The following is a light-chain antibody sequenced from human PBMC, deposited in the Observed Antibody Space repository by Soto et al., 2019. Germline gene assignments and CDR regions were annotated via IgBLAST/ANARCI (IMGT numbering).Light chain of an antibody. V-gene: IGKV1-9*01. CDR1: QGISSY. CDR2: DAS. J-gene: IGKJ5*01. CDR3: QHRMNWPLT. Sequence: IELTQSPSSLSASVGDRVTITCRASQGISSYLGWYQQKPGKAANRLIYDASSLHSGVPSRFSGGGCGTDFTLTTISLQPEDFAVYYCQHRMNWPLTFGRGTRLEI.